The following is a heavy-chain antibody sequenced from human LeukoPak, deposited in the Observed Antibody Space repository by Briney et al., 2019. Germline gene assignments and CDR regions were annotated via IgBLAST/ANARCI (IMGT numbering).Heavy chain of an antibody. V-gene: IGHV4-34*01. CDR2: INHSGST. CDR3: ARAYNWLPFDP. J-gene: IGHJ5*02. D-gene: IGHD1-20*01. CDR1: GGSFSGYY. Sequence: SETLSLTCAVYGGSFSGYYWSWIRQPPGKGLEWIGEINHSGSTNYNPSLKSRVTISVDTSKYQFSLKLSSVTAADTAVYYCARAYNWLPFDPWGQGTLVTVSS.